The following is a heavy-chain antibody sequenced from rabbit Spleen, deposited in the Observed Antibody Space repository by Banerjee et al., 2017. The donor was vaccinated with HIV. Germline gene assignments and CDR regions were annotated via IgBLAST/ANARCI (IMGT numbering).Heavy chain of an antibody. CDR3: ARETSGGWGVVLYYFRL. J-gene: IGHJ4*01. D-gene: IGHD4-1*01. Sequence: QSLEESGGGLVQPEGSLALTCTASGFSWSNAYRCWVRQAPGKGLEWIACIYSGSSGSTYYASWAKGRFTISKTSSTTVTLQMTSLTAADTATYFCARETSGGWGVVLYYFRLWGPGTLVTVS. CDR2: IYSGSSGST. CDR1: GFSWSNAY. V-gene: IGHV1S40*01.